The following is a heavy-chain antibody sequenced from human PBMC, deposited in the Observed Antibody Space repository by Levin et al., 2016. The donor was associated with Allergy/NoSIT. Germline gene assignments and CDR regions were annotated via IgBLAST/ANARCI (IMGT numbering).Heavy chain of an antibody. CDR1: GGSISSGGYY. Sequence: SETLSLTCTVSGGSISSGGYYWSWIRQHPGKGLEWIGYIYYSGSTYYNPSLKSRVTISVDTSKNQFSLKLSSVTAADTAVYYCARGLGLPPSYGMDVWGQGTTVTVSS. CDR3: ARGLGLPPSYGMDV. CDR2: IYYSGST. D-gene: IGHD7-27*01. V-gene: IGHV4-31*03. J-gene: IGHJ6*02.